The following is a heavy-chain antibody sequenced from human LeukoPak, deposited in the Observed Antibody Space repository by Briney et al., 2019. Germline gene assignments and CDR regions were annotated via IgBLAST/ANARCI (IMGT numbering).Heavy chain of an antibody. V-gene: IGHV3-7*01. D-gene: IGHD3-10*02. J-gene: IGHJ6*04. CDR2: IKHGGSEK. Sequence: AGGSLRLSCAASGFTFGSYWMSWVRQAPGKGLEWVANIKHGGSEKYYVDSVKGRFTISRDNAKNSLYLQMNSLRAEDTAVYYCAELGITMIGGVWGKGTTVTISS. CDR1: GFTFGSYW. CDR3: AELGITMIGGV.